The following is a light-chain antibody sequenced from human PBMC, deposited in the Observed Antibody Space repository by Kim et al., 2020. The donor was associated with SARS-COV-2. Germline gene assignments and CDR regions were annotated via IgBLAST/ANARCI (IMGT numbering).Light chain of an antibody. J-gene: IGKJ1*01. CDR1: ESVSSN. CDR2: GAS. CDR3: QQYNNWPPT. Sequence: VAPGESATLSCRASESVSSNLDWYQQKPGQAPRRLIYGASTRATGIPARFSGSGSGTEFTLTISSLQSEDFAVYYCQQYNNWPPTFGQGTKVDIK. V-gene: IGKV3-15*01.